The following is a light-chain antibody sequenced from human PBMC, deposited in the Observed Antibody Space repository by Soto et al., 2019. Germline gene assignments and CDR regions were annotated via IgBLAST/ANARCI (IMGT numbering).Light chain of an antibody. CDR3: NSYTSSITPL. J-gene: IGLJ3*02. V-gene: IGLV2-14*01. Sequence: QSALTQPASVSGSPGQSITISCTGTSSDVGAYNYVSWYQQYPGKAPKLMISQVTNRPSGVSNRFSGSKSGNTASLTISGLRAEDEADYYCNSYTSSITPLFGGGTKLTVL. CDR1: SSDVGAYNY. CDR2: QVT.